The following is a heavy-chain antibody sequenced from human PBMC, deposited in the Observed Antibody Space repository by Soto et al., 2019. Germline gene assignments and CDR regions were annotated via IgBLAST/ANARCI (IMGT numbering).Heavy chain of an antibody. Sequence: AGGSLRLSCAASGFTFSSYWMSWVRQAPEKGLEWVANIKQDGNDLYFVDSVKGRFTISRDNAKNSLYLHMSSLRAEDTGVYYCARTIFRVVTQSSYMDVWGKGTTVTVSS. D-gene: IGHD3-3*01. CDR1: GFTFSSYW. V-gene: IGHV3-7*01. CDR3: ARTIFRVVTQSSYMDV. CDR2: IKQDGNDL. J-gene: IGHJ6*03.